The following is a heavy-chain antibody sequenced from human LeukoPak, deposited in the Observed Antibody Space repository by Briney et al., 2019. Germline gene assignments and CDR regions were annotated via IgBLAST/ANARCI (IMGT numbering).Heavy chain of an antibody. V-gene: IGHV3-23*01. CDR3: AREGDGYNSPIDY. CDR2: ISGSGGST. D-gene: IGHD5-24*01. CDR1: GFTFRNCG. J-gene: IGHJ4*02. Sequence: GVSLRLSCAASGFTFRNCGMSWVSQPRARGRGWVSAISGSGGSTNYADSAKGRFTISRDNFKNTLYVQMNSLRVEDKAVYYCAREGDGYNSPIDYWGQGTLVTVSS.